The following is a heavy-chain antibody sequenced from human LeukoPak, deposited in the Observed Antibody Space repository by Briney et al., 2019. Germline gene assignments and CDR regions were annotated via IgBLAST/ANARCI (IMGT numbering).Heavy chain of an antibody. CDR1: GFTFSSYT. Sequence: GGSLRLSCAAPGFTFSSYTMNWVRQAPGKGLEWVSSISSTSGYMYYADSVKGRFTISRDNAKNSLYLQMNSPRAEDTAVYYCARVGGYCSSTSNCYSDYWGQGTLVTVSS. CDR2: ISSTSGYM. V-gene: IGHV3-21*01. CDR3: ARVGGYCSSTSNCYSDY. J-gene: IGHJ4*02. D-gene: IGHD2-2*01.